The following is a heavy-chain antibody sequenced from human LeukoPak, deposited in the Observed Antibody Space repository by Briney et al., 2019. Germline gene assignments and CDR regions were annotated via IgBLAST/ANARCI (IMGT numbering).Heavy chain of an antibody. CDR2: IYHSGST. V-gene: IGHV4-30-2*01. CDR3: ARGSIAPRPYYFDY. D-gene: IGHD2-21*01. Sequence: SETLSLTCAVSGGSISSGGYSWSWIRQPPGKGLEWIGYIYHSGSTYYNPSLKSRVTISVDRSKNQFSLKLSSVTAADTAVYYCARGSIAPRPYYFDYWGQGTPVTVSS. J-gene: IGHJ4*02. CDR1: GGSISSGGYS.